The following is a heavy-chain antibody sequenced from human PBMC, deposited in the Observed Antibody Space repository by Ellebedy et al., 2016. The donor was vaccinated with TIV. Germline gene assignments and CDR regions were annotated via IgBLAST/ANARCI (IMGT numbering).Heavy chain of an antibody. V-gene: IGHV4-59*01. J-gene: IGHJ3*02. CDR3: ARGAPTVTTDDAFDI. CDR1: GGSISTYY. Sequence: SETLSLXXAVSGGSISTYYWSWIRQPPGKGLEWIGYIYYSGSTNYNPSLKSRVTIPVDTSKNQFSLKLSSVTAADTAVYYCARGAPTVTTDDAFDIWGQGTMVTVSS. D-gene: IGHD4-17*01. CDR2: IYYSGST.